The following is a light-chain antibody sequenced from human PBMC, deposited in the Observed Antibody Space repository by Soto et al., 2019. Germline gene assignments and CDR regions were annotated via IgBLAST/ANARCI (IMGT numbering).Light chain of an antibody. CDR2: GAY. CDR3: QQYGSSARP. CDR1: QSFSSN. V-gene: IGKV3-15*01. Sequence: IVMVHLPATLSVSPGERATHSCWASQSFSSNLAWYQQKPGQAPRLLIYGAYTRATGIPARFSGSGSGTDFTLTISSLEPEDFAVDCCQQYGSSARPFGQGSKAAIK. J-gene: IGKJ1*01.